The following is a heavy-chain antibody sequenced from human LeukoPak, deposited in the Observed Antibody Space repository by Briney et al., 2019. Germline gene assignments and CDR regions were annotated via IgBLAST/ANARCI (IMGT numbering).Heavy chain of an antibody. CDR2: ISYDGTNK. CDR1: GFTFSSYA. CDR3: AGGPYYDSSGYLPNYYGMDV. Sequence: QCWGVLRLSCAASGFTFSSYAMHWVRQAPGKGLEWVAIISYDGTNKYYADSVKGRFTISRDNSKNTLYLQMNSLRAEDTAVYYCAGGPYYDSSGYLPNYYGMDVWGQGTTVTVSS. J-gene: IGHJ6*02. D-gene: IGHD3-22*01. V-gene: IGHV3-30*04.